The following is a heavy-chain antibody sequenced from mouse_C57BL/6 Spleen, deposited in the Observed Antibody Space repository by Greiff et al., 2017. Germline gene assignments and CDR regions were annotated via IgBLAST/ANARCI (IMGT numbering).Heavy chain of an antibody. V-gene: IGHV5-6*01. J-gene: IGHJ2*01. CDR1: GFTFSSYG. CDR2: ISSGGSYT. Sequence: EVKLMESGGDLVKPGGSLKLSCAASGFTFSSYGMSWVRQTPDKRLEWVATISSGGSYTYYPDSVKGRFTISRDNATNTLYLQMSSLTSEDTAMYYCARHDTMVTSVVDYWGQGTTLTVSS. D-gene: IGHD2-2*01. CDR3: ARHDTMVTSVVDY.